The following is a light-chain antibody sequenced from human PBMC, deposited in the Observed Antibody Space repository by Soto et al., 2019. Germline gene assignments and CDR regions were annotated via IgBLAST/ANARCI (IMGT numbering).Light chain of an antibody. V-gene: IGKV3-20*01. Sequence: EIVLTQSPCTLSLSPGGRANLSCRASQSVSNNYLAWYQQKPGHAPRLLIYGASNRATGIPDSLSGSASGTEFPLTISRMAPEDFAVYYCQQYGSPGTFGHGTKVDIK. J-gene: IGKJ1*01. CDR2: GAS. CDR3: QQYGSPGT. CDR1: QSVSNNY.